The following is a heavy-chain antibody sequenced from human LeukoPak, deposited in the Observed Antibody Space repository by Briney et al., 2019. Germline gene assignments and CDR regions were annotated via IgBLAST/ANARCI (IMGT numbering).Heavy chain of an antibody. CDR1: GYTFTGYY. CDR3: ASAGSSWSLSPFDY. CDR2: INPNSGGT. J-gene: IGHJ4*02. Sequence: ASVKVSCKASGYTFTGYYMHWVRQAPGQGLEWMGWINPNSGGTNYAQKFQGRVTMTRDTSISAAYMELSRLRSDDTAVYYCASAGSSWSLSPFDYWGQGTLVTVSS. V-gene: IGHV1-2*02. D-gene: IGHD6-13*01.